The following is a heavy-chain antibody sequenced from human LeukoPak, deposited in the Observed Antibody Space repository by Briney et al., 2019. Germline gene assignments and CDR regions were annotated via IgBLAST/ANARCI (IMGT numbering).Heavy chain of an antibody. CDR3: AREDPQTTVPEGLDV. Sequence: SETLSLTCTVSGGSISTFYWSWLRQPPGKGLEWIGYIYYSGSTNYNPSLKSRVTISVDTSKNQFSLRLSSVTAADTAVYYCAREDPQTTVPEGLDVWGQGTTVTVSS. V-gene: IGHV4-59*01. D-gene: IGHD4-17*01. CDR2: IYYSGST. J-gene: IGHJ6*02. CDR1: GGSISTFY.